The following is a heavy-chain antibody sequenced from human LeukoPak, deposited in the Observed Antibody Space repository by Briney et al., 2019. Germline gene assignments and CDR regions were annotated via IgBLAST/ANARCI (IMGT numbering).Heavy chain of an antibody. J-gene: IGHJ5*02. CDR2: ISGSGGST. V-gene: IGHV3-23*01. Sequence: GGSLRLSCAASGFTFSSYAMSWVRQAPGTGLEWVSAISGSGGSTYYADSVKGRFTISRDNSKNTLYLQMNSLRAEDTAVYYCAKDPLSIAVAAMNWFDPWGQGTLVTVSS. CDR3: AKDPLSIAVAAMNWFDP. D-gene: IGHD6-19*01. CDR1: GFTFSSYA.